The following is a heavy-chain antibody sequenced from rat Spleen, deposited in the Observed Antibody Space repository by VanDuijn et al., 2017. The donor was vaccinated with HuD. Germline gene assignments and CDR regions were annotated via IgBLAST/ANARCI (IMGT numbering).Heavy chain of an antibody. Sequence: EVQLVESGGGLVQPGRSMKLSCAASGFTFSNYYMAWVRQAPTKGLEWVASISTGGGNTYYRDSVKGRFTISRDNAKSTLYLQMDSLRSEDTATYYCARHGDGYNSNWFAYWGQGTLVTVSS. CDR2: ISTGGGNT. V-gene: IGHV5-25*01. J-gene: IGHJ3*01. D-gene: IGHD1-9*01. CDR3: ARHGDGYNSNWFAY. CDR1: GFTFSNYY.